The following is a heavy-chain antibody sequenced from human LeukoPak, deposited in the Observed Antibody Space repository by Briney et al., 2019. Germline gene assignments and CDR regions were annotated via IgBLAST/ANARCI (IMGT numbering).Heavy chain of an antibody. CDR1: GGTFSSYA. CDR2: IIPIFGTA. V-gene: IGHV1-69*13. Sequence: SVKVSCKASGGTFSSYAISWVRQAPGQGLEWMGGIIPIFGTANYAQKFQGRVTITADESTSTAYMELSSLRSEDTAVYYCARDRTAAISDYYYYYGVDVWGQGTTVTVSS. CDR3: ARDRTAAISDYYYYYGVDV. J-gene: IGHJ6*02. D-gene: IGHD6-13*01.